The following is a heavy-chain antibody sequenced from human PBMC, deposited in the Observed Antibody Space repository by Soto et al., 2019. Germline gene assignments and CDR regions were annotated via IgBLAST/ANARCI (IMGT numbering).Heavy chain of an antibody. J-gene: IGHJ2*01. CDR2: TYYRSKWYN. Sequence: QEQLQQSGPGLVKPSQTLSLICAISGDSVSSDTATWSWIRQSPSRGLEWLGRTYYRSKWYNDYAASVKSRXAXTXDXXKNQLSLQLNYVTPEDTAVYFCVRDSSGWHWYFDLWGRGTLVTVSS. CDR3: VRDSSGWHWYFDL. CDR1: GDSVSSDTAT. V-gene: IGHV6-1*01. D-gene: IGHD6-19*01.